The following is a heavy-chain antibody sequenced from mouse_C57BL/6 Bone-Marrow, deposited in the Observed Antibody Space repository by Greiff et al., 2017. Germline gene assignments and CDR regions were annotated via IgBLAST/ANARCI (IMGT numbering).Heavy chain of an antibody. D-gene: IGHD2-1*01. J-gene: IGHJ1*03. CDR1: GYNFTSYW. Sequence: QVQLQQPGAELVRPGSSVKLSCKASGYNFTSYWMDWVKQRPGQGLAWIGNIYPSDSETHYNPKFKDKATLTVEKSSSTAYIQLSSLHSEDSAVYYRSRSMVKYFDVWGTGTTVTVSS. CDR3: SRSMVKYFDV. CDR2: IYPSDSET. V-gene: IGHV1-61*01.